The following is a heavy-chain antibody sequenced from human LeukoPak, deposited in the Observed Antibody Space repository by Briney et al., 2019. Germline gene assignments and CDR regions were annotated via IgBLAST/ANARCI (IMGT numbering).Heavy chain of an antibody. V-gene: IGHV4-4*02. J-gene: IGHJ4*02. CDR1: GGSISSSNW. CDR2: IYHSGST. CDR3: ASKGAYYDILTGYYTRGFDY. D-gene: IGHD3-9*01. Sequence: PSETLSLTCAVSGGSISSSNWWSWVRQPPGKGLEWIGEIYHSGSTNYNPSLKSRVTISVDKSKNQFSLKLSSVTAADTAVYYCASKGAYYDILTGYYTRGFDYCGQGTLVTVSS.